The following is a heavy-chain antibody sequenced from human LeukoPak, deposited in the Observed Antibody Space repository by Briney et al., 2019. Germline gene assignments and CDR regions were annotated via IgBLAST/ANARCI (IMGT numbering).Heavy chain of an antibody. CDR2: ISWNSGSM. V-gene: IGHV3-9*01. CDR1: GFTFDDYA. CDR3: AKDRYSSNWYYFDY. Sequence: GRSLRLSCAASGFTFDDYAMHWVRQAPGKGLEWVSGISWNSGSMGYADSVKGRFTISRDNAKNSLYLQMNSLRAEDTALCYCAKDRYSSNWYYFDYWGQGTLVTVSS. D-gene: IGHD6-13*01. J-gene: IGHJ4*02.